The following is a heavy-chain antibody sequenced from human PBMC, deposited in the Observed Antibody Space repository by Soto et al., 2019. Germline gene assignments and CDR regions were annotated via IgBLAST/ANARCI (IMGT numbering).Heavy chain of an antibody. CDR3: ARGGIAARSGCDY. D-gene: IGHD6-13*01. CDR2: INHSGST. V-gene: IGHV4-34*01. J-gene: IGHJ4*02. CDR1: GGSFSGYY. Sequence: SETLSLTCAVYGGSFSGYYWSWTRQPPGKGLEWIGEINHSGSTNYNPSLKSRVTISVDTSKNQFSLKLSSVTAADTAVYYCARGGIAARSGCDYWGQGTLVTVSS.